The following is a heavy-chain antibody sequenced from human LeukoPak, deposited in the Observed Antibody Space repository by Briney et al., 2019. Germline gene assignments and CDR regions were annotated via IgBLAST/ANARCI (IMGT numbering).Heavy chain of an antibody. Sequence: GGSLRLSCAASGFTFSSYSMNWVRQAPGKGLKWVSSISSGSTYIYYADSVKGRFTISRDNAKNSLYLQMSSLRAEDTAVYYCARGSRYYGMDVWGQGTTVTVSS. V-gene: IGHV3-21*01. J-gene: IGHJ6*02. CDR3: ARGSRYYGMDV. CDR1: GFTFSSYS. CDR2: ISSGSTYI.